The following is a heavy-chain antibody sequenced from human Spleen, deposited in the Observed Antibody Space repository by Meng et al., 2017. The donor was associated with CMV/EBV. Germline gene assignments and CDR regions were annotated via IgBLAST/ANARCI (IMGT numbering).Heavy chain of an antibody. CDR3: TRGGTSAMRDGMDV. V-gene: IGHV3-49*04. D-gene: IGHD2-2*01. J-gene: IGHJ6*02. CDR2: IRKNGYGGTT. Sequence: GGSLRLSCTASGFIFGDYLMGWVRQAPGKGPEWAGVIRKNGYGGTTEYAASVKGRFTISRDDSKSIAYLQMNSLKIEDTAVYYCTRGGTSAMRDGMDVWGRGTTVTVSS. CDR1: GFIFGDYL.